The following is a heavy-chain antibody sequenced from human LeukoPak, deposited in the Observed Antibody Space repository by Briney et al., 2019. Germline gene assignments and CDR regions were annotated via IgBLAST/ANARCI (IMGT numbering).Heavy chain of an antibody. CDR3: ARAGVYYDSSGLSYYYYMDV. Sequence: SETLSLICTVSGGSISSYYWSWIRQPAGKGLEWIGRIYTSGSTNYNPSLKSRVTMSVDTSKNQFSLKLSSVTAADTAVYYCARAGVYYDSSGLSYYYYMDVWGKGTTVTVSS. D-gene: IGHD3-22*01. J-gene: IGHJ6*03. CDR1: GGSISSYY. V-gene: IGHV4-4*07. CDR2: IYTSGST.